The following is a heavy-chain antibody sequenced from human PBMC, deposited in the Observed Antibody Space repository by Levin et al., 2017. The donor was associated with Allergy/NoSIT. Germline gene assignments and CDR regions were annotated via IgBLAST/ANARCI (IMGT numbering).Heavy chain of an antibody. CDR3: ARHRFTMNIHDGFDI. D-gene: IGHD2/OR15-2a*01. Sequence: GESLKISCAASGFTFDDYGMSWVRQAPGKGLEWVSGINWNGGSTGYADSVKGRLTISRDNAKKSLYLQMNSLRAEDTALYHCARHRFTMNIHDGFDIWGQGTMVIVSS. V-gene: IGHV3-20*01. CDR1: GFTFDDYG. CDR2: INWNGGST. J-gene: IGHJ3*02.